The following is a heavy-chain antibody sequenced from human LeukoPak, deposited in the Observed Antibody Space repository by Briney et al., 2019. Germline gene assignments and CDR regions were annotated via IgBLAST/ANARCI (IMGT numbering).Heavy chain of an antibody. D-gene: IGHD3-10*01. J-gene: IGHJ4*02. V-gene: IGHV3-33*01. Sequence: GRSLRLSCAASGSAFNTYAMHWVRQAPGQGLEWVALIWHDGSHKFYSNSVRGQFTISRDNSKNTVSLQMNNLRPEDTAVYYCAREIFGSGGYPDFWGQGTLVTVSS. CDR1: GSAFNTYA. CDR3: AREIFGSGGYPDF. CDR2: IWHDGSHK.